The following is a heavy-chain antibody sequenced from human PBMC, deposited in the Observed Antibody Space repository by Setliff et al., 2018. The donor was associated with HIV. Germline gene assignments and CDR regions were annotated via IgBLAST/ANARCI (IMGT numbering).Heavy chain of an antibody. CDR2: IFSSGST. V-gene: IGHV4-4*09. CDR1: GDSISSYS. CDR3: ARRIDDSGSFPDKNWFDT. J-gene: IGHJ5*02. D-gene: IGHD3-10*01. Sequence: PSETLSLTCTVSGDSISSYSWNWIRQSPGGGLERIGFIFSSGSTKYNPSLQSRVTMSIDTSKNQFSLRLTSVTAADTAVYYCARRIDDSGSFPDKNWFDTWGQGSLVTVSS.